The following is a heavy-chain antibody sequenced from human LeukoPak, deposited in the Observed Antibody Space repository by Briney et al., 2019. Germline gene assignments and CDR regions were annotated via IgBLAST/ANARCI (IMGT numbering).Heavy chain of an antibody. CDR3: ARDPDDYSNYATLGV. J-gene: IGHJ4*02. CDR2: ISAYNGNT. Sequence: GASVKVSCKASGYTFTSYGISWVRQAPGQGLEWMGWISAYNGNTNYAQKLQGRVTMTTDTSTSTAYMELRSLRSDDTAVYYCARDPDDYSNYATLGVWGQGTLVTVSS. V-gene: IGHV1-18*01. CDR1: GYTFTSYG. D-gene: IGHD4-11*01.